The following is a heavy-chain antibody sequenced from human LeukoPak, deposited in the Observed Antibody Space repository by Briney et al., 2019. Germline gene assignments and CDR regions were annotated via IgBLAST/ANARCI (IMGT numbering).Heavy chain of an antibody. J-gene: IGHJ3*01. CDR3: AREYYDFWSGAFDL. CDR1: GGSISSYY. Sequence: SETLSLTCTVSGGSISSYYWSWIRQPPGKGLEWIGYIYYSGSTNYNPSLKSRVPISVDTSKNQFSLKLRSVAAADTAVYYCAREYYDFWSGAFDLWGQGTMVTVSS. CDR2: IYYSGST. V-gene: IGHV4-59*01. D-gene: IGHD3-3*01.